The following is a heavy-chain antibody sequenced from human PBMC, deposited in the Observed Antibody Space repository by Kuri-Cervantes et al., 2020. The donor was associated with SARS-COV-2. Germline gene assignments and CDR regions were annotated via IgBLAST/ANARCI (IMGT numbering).Heavy chain of an antibody. CDR1: GFTFSSYA. Sequence: GGSLRLSCAASGFTFSSYAMNWVRQAPGKGLEWVSGISGSGASTYYADSVKGRFTISRDNPKNTLYLQMHSLRADDTALYYCAKETTIVVVVAVAHWGQGTLVTVSS. V-gene: IGHV3-23*01. D-gene: IGHD2-15*01. CDR2: ISGSGAST. CDR3: AKETTIVVVVAVAH. J-gene: IGHJ4*02.